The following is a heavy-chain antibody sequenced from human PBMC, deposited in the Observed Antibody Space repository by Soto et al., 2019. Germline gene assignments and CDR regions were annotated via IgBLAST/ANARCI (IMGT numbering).Heavy chain of an antibody. CDR2: ISGGGGTM. D-gene: IGHD1-26*01. CDR3: EKDESGTYSIDY. Sequence: EVQLVESGGGLVQSGGSLRLTCAASGFTFSRYTMNWVRQAPGKGLEWLSYISGGGGTMFYADSVKGRVTISRDNAKNSVYLQMDSLRAEDTAVYYCEKDESGTYSIDYWGQGTLVTVSS. V-gene: IGHV3-48*04. CDR1: GFTFSRYT. J-gene: IGHJ4*02.